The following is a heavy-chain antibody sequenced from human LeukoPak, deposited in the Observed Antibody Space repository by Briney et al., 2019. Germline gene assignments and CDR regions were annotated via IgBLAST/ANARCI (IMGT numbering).Heavy chain of an antibody. CDR3: ARWWLRSGDY. D-gene: IGHD5-12*01. CDR1: GFTFSSYW. Sequence: GGSLGLSCAASGFTFSSYWMHWVRQAPGKGLVWVSRINGDGSSTIYADSVKGRFTISRDNAKNTLFLQMNSLRAEDTAVYYCARWWLRSGDYWGQGTLVTVSS. V-gene: IGHV3-74*01. CDR2: INGDGSST. J-gene: IGHJ4*02.